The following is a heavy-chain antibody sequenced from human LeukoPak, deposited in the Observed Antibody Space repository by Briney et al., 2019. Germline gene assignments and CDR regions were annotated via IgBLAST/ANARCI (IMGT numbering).Heavy chain of an antibody. CDR3: XXXGGVARPGYHDY. V-gene: IGHV3-23*01. J-gene: IGHJ4*02. CDR2: ISGSGGST. CDR1: GFTFSSYA. D-gene: IGHD3-3*01. Sequence: PGGSLRLSCAASGFTFSSYAMSWVRQAPGKGLEWVSAISGSGGSTYYADSVKGRFTISRDNSKNTLYLQMDSLRAEDTAVYYXXXXGGVARPGYHDYWGQGTLVTVSS.